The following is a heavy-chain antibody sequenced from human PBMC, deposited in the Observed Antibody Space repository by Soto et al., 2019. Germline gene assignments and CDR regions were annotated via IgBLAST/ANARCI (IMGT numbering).Heavy chain of an antibody. Sequence: SETLSLTCAVYGGSFSGYYWSWIRQPPGKGLEWIGEINHSGSTNYNPSLKSRVTISVDTSKNQFSLKLSSVTAADTAVYYCARGKFYYYGSGSSFDYWGQGTLVIGSS. CDR2: INHSGST. J-gene: IGHJ4*02. V-gene: IGHV4-34*01. CDR1: GGSFSGYY. D-gene: IGHD3-10*01. CDR3: ARGKFYYYGSGSSFDY.